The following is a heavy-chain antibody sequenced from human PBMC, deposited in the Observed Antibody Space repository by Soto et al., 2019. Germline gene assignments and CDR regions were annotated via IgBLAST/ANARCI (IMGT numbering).Heavy chain of an antibody. D-gene: IGHD5-12*01. V-gene: IGHV4-59*08. CDR3: ARHLIEMATITGHYYYYYGMDV. J-gene: IGHJ6*02. CDR2: IYYSGST. Sequence: SETQSLTCTVSGGSVSSYYGSWIRQPPGKGLEWIGYIYYSGSTNYNPSLKSRVTISVDTSKNQFSLKLSSVTAADTAVYYCARHLIEMATITGHYYYYYGMDVWGQGTTVTVSS. CDR1: GGSVSSYY.